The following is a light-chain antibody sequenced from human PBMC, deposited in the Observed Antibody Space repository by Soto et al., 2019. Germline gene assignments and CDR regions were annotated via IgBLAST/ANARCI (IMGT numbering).Light chain of an antibody. CDR2: RAS. J-gene: IGKJ4*01. V-gene: IGKV3-15*01. Sequence: EIVMTQSPATLSVSPGERATLSCRASQSVSTNLAWYQQNPGQARRLLISRASTRATGIPARFSGSGSGTELTLTISSLQSEDFAVYYCQQFNTWPLTFGGGTKVEIK. CDR1: QSVSTN. CDR3: QQFNTWPLT.